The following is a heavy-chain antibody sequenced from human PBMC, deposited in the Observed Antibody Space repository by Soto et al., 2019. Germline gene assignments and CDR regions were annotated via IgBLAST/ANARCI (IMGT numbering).Heavy chain of an antibody. CDR1: GFTFSAFD. J-gene: IGHJ5*02. V-gene: IGHV3-13*01. CDR3: AKQASYWHGGGGWFDP. D-gene: IGHD2-8*02. CDR2: IGTQHDT. Sequence: EVQLVESGGGLVEPGGSLRLSCAASGFTFSAFDMHWVRQATGKGLEWVAAIGTQHDTYYPDSVKGRFTISRENAKNSLYLQINRLRAGDTAVYYCAKQASYWHGGGGWFDPWGQGTLVTVSS.